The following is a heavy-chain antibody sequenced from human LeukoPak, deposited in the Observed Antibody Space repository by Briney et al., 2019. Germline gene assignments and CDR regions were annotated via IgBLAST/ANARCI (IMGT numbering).Heavy chain of an antibody. D-gene: IGHD2-15*01. J-gene: IGHJ5*02. V-gene: IGHV4-59*04. CDR3: ARRISGAWFDP. Sequence: SETLSLTCTVSGGSISSYCWSWIRQPPGKGLDWIGIINHSGSTYYNPSLKSRVTMSVDTSKNQFSLKLSSVTAADTALYYCARRISGAWFDPWGQGTLVTVSS. CDR2: INHSGST. CDR1: GGSISSYC.